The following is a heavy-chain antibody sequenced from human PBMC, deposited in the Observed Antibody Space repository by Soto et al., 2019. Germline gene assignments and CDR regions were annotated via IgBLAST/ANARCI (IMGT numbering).Heavy chain of an antibody. J-gene: IGHJ6*03. Sequence: QVQLVQSGAEVKKPGASVKVSCKASGYTFTGYYMHWVRQAPGQGLEWMGWINPNSGGTNYAQKVQGWVTMTRDTAISTAYMELSRLRSDDTAVYYCARGRGLGYSYYFYMDGWGKGTTVTVSS. V-gene: IGHV1-2*04. CDR3: ARGRGLGYSYYFYMDG. CDR2: INPNSGGT. CDR1: GYTFTGYY.